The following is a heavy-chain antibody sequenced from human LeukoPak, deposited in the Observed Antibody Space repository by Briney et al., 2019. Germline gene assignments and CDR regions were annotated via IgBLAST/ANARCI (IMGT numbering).Heavy chain of an antibody. CDR1: GGTFSSYA. J-gene: IGHJ4*02. D-gene: IGHD6-13*01. CDR3: ARASQQLVLGYFDY. CDR2: IIPIFGTA. Sequence: EASVKVSCKASGGTFSSYAISWVRQAPGQGLEWMGGIIPIFGTANYAQKFQGRVTITADESTSTAYMELSSLRSEDTAVYYCARASQQLVLGYFDYWGQGTLVTVSS. V-gene: IGHV1-69*13.